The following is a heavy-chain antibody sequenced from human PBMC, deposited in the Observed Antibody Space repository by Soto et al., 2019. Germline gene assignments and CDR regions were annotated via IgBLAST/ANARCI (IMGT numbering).Heavy chain of an antibody. CDR2: IYSGGST. V-gene: IGHV3-23*03. CDR3: ARFSAARGSDY. CDR1: GFTFSNYA. J-gene: IGHJ4*02. Sequence: VGSLRLSCAASGFTFSNYAMSWVRQPPGKGLEWVSVIYSGGSTYYADSVKGRFTISRDNSKNTLYLQMNSLRAEDTAIYYCARFSAARGSDYWGQGTLVTVSS. D-gene: IGHD6-6*01.